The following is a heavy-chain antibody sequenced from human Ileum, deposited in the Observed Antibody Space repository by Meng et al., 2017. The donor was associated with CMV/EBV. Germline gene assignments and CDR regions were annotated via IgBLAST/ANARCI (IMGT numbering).Heavy chain of an antibody. Sequence: GESLKISWAASGFGFSTAWMTWVRQAPGKGLEWVANIKEDGSDKYYVDSVRGRFTISRDNAKNSLYLQMNSLRVEDTAVYYCARVSSEDFWSGRYPSGCYGMDVWGQGTTVTAP. J-gene: IGHJ6*02. CDR1: GFGFSTAW. D-gene: IGHD3-3*01. V-gene: IGHV3-7*01. CDR2: IKEDGSDK. CDR3: ARVSSEDFWSGRYPSGCYGMDV.